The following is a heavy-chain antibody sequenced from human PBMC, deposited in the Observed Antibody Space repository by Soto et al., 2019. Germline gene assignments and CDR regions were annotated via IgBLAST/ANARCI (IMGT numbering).Heavy chain of an antibody. CDR3: GRDMALWRLAS. CDR1: GFTFSSYW. Sequence: EVYLVESGGGLVQPGESLRLSCAASGFTFSSYWMHWVRQAPGKELVWVARIINDGSGATYADSVRGRFTVTRNNAENPVYLPMDSLGADDTAVYYCGRDMALWRLASWGQGTLVTVSS. J-gene: IGHJ4*02. CDR2: IINDGSGA. V-gene: IGHV3-74*01. D-gene: IGHD2-21*01.